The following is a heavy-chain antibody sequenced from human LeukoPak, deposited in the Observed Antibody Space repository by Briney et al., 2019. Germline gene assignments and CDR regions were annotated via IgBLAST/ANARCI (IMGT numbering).Heavy chain of an antibody. D-gene: IGHD6-19*01. CDR1: GYTFTSYG. CDR3: ARGPGIAVAGVFDY. V-gene: IGHV1-18*04. Sequence: ASVKVSCKASGYTFTSYGINWVRQAPGQGLEWMGWISGHNGHTNYVQKMQGRVTMTTDTSTNTAYMELRNLTSDDTAVYYCARGPGIAVAGVFDYWGQGSLVTVSS. J-gene: IGHJ4*02. CDR2: ISGHNGHT.